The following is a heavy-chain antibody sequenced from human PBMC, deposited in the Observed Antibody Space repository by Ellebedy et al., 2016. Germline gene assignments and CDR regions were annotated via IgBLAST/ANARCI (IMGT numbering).Heavy chain of an antibody. D-gene: IGHD3-10*01. CDR3: ARGGMVRGVITEFDY. CDR2: ISSSSSTT. V-gene: IGHV3-48*01. CDR1: GFTFSSYG. J-gene: IGHJ4*02. Sequence: GESLKISXSASGFTFSSYGMHWVRQAPGKGLERVSYISSSSSTTYYADSVKGRFTISRDNAKNSLYLQMNSLRAEDTAVYYCARGGMVRGVITEFDYWGQGTLVTVSS.